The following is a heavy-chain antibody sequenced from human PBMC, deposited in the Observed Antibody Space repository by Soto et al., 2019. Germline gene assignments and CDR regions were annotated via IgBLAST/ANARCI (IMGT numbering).Heavy chain of an antibody. CDR2: FIPIFGTP. CDR3: ARGWDHYDSSGLRTWFDP. J-gene: IGHJ5*02. CDR1: GGTFSDYG. D-gene: IGHD3-22*01. Sequence: QVQLVQSGAEVKKPGSSVKVSCKASGGTFSDYGINWVRHGQAPGQGLEWMGGFIPIFGTPNYAQKFQSRVTITADESTSTAYMELSSLRSEDTAVYYCARGWDHYDSSGLRTWFDPWGQGTLVTVSS. V-gene: IGHV1-69*01.